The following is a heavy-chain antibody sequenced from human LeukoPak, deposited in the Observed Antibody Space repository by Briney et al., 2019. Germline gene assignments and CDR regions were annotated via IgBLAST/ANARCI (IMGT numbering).Heavy chain of an antibody. Sequence: SGGSLRLSCAASGFTFSSYWMNWARQVPGRGPEWVANVNRDGSETYYLDFVKGRFTISKDDAKNSLYLQMNSLRAEDTALYHCARNNGMDVWGQGTTVIVSS. J-gene: IGHJ6*02. CDR2: VNRDGSET. CDR1: GFTFSSYW. CDR3: ARNNGMDV. V-gene: IGHV3-7*03.